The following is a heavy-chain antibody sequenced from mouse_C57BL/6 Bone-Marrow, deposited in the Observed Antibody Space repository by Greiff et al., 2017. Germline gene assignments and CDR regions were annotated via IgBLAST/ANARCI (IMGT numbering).Heavy chain of an antibody. J-gene: IGHJ2*01. Sequence: DVKLVESGAELVRPGASVKLSCTASGFNIKDDYMHWVKQRPEQGLEWIGWIDPENGDTEYASKFQGKATITADTSSNTAYLQLSSLTSEDTAVYYCTTGNFDYWGQGTTLTVSS. D-gene: IGHD1-1*02. CDR3: TTGNFDY. CDR1: GFNIKDDY. V-gene: IGHV14-4*01. CDR2: IDPENGDT.